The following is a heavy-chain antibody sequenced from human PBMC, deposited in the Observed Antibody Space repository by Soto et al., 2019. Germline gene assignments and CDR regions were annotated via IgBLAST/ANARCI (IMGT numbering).Heavy chain of an antibody. Sequence: GGSLRLSCAASGFTFSSYAMSWVRQAPGKGLEWVSAISGSGGSTYYADSVKGRFTISRDNSKNTLYLQMNSLRAEDTAVYYCAKDREEYNIDWLLRGSWFDPWGQGTLVTVSS. CDR2: ISGSGGST. CDR1: GFTFSSYA. CDR3: AKDREEYNIDWLLRGSWFDP. V-gene: IGHV3-23*01. J-gene: IGHJ5*02. D-gene: IGHD3-9*01.